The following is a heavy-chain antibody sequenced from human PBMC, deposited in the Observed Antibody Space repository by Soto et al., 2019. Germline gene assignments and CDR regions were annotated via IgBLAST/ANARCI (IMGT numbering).Heavy chain of an antibody. V-gene: IGHV3-15*01. Sequence: EVQLVESGGGLVKPGGSLRLSCAASGFTFSNAWMSWVRQAPGKGLEWVGRIKSKTDSGTTDYAAPVKGRFTISRDDSKNTLYLQMNSLKTEDTAVYYCTTDLDTMVRGAYQHYFDYWGQGTLVTVSS. J-gene: IGHJ4*02. D-gene: IGHD3-10*01. CDR3: TTDLDTMVRGAYQHYFDY. CDR2: IKSKTDSGTT. CDR1: GFTFSNAW.